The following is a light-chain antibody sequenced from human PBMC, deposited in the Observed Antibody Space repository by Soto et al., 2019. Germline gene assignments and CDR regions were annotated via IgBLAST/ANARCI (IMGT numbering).Light chain of an antibody. J-gene: IGKJ1*01. Sequence: EIVLTQSPGTLSLSPGERATLSCRASQTISNTFLAWYQQRPGQAPRLLIYGASGRAAGIPDRFSGSGSGTDFTLSLSRLEPEDFAVYFCQHFGNSLWTFGQGTKV. V-gene: IGKV3-20*01. CDR1: QTISNTF. CDR3: QHFGNSLWT. CDR2: GAS.